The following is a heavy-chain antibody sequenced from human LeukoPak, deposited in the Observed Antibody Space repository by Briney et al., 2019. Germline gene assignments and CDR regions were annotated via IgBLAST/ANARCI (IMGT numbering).Heavy chain of an antibody. V-gene: IGHV3-30*04. CDR2: ISYDGSNK. Sequence: GGSLRLSCAASGFTFSSYAMHWVRQAPGKGLEWVAVISYDGSNKYYADSVKGRFTISRDNAKNSLYLQMNSLRAEDTAVYYCARDWHYDSSGYSGRDYWGQGTLVTVSS. D-gene: IGHD3-22*01. CDR1: GFTFSSYA. J-gene: IGHJ4*02. CDR3: ARDWHYDSSGYSGRDY.